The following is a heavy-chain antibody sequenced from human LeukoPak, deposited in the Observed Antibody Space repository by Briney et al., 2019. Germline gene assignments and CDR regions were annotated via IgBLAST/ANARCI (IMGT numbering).Heavy chain of an antibody. D-gene: IGHD2-2*01. V-gene: IGHV3-23*01. Sequence: GGSLRLSCAASGFTFSSYAMNWVRQAPGKGLEWVSATGSTGVSTLHADSVKGRFTVSRDNSKNTLSLQMNSLRAEDTAVYYCAKDPGVVPAHYFDYWGQGILVTVSS. CDR2: TGSTGVST. CDR3: AKDPGVVPAHYFDY. CDR1: GFTFSSYA. J-gene: IGHJ4*02.